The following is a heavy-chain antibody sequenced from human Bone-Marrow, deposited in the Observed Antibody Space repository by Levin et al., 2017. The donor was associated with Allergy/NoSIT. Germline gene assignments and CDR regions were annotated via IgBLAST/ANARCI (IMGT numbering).Heavy chain of an antibody. Sequence: GESLKISCAASGFTFSSYAMHWVRQAPGKGLEWVAVISYDGSNKYYADSVKGRFTISRDNSKNTLYLQMNSLRAEDTAVYYCASPFMGDGYNWDEVGAFDIWGQGTMVTVSS. V-gene: IGHV3-30*04. CDR1: GFTFSSYA. CDR2: ISYDGSNK. D-gene: IGHD5-24*01. J-gene: IGHJ3*02. CDR3: ASPFMGDGYNWDEVGAFDI.